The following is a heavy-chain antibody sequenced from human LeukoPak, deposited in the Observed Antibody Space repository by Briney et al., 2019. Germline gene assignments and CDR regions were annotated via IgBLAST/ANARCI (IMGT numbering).Heavy chain of an antibody. V-gene: IGHV3-23*01. CDR2: ISYSGGST. Sequence: GGSLRLSCAASGFTFSSYGLSWVRQAPGKGLEWVSAISYSGGSTYYADSVKGRFTISRDNSKNMLYLQMNSLRAEDTAVYYCAKDASGTYPSDFDYWGQGTLVTVSS. J-gene: IGHJ4*02. D-gene: IGHD3-3*01. CDR3: AKDASGTYPSDFDY. CDR1: GFTFSSYG.